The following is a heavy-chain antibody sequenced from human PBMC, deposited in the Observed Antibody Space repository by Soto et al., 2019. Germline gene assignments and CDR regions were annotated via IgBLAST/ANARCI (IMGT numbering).Heavy chain of an antibody. D-gene: IGHD2-15*01. Sequence: EVQLVESGGGLVQPGGSLRLSCEASGFNFSSYDMHWVRQATGKGLEWVSVIGTAGDTFYTGSVKGRFTISRENGKNSLYLQMNSLRAGDTAVYYCARSGQWASCSGGSCYLGASDIWGQGTMVTVSS. CDR2: IGTAGDT. CDR3: ARSGQWASCSGGSCYLGASDI. CDR1: GFNFSSYD. J-gene: IGHJ3*02. V-gene: IGHV3-13*01.